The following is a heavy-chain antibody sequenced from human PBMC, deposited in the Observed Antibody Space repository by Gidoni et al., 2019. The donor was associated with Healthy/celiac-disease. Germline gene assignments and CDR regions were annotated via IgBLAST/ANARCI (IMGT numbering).Heavy chain of an antibody. J-gene: IGHJ4*02. D-gene: IGHD4-17*01. V-gene: IGHV3-7*01. CDR1: GFTFSSYW. CDR2: IKQDGSEK. CDR3: ARDLSATVVAFDY. Sequence: EVQLVESGGGLVQPGGSLRLSCAASGFTFSSYWMSWVRQAPGKGLEWVDNIKQDGSEKYYVDSGKGRFTISRDNAKNSLYLQMNSLRAEDTAVYYCARDLSATVVAFDYWGQGTLVTVSS.